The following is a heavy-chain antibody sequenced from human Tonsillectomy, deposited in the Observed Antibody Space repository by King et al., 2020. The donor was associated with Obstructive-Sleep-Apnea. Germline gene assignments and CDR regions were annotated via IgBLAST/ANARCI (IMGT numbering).Heavy chain of an antibody. D-gene: IGHD5-24*01. CDR2: ISGSGGST. CDR3: PRNRDGYNRPIYGMDV. CDR1: GFTFSSYA. V-gene: IGHV3-23*04. Sequence: VQLVESGGGLVQPGGSLRLSCAASGFTFSSYAMSWVRQAPGKGLEWVSAISGSGGSTYYADTVKGRFTISRDNSKNTLYLQMNSLRAEDTAVYYCPRNRDGYNRPIYGMDVWGQGTTVTVSS. J-gene: IGHJ6*02.